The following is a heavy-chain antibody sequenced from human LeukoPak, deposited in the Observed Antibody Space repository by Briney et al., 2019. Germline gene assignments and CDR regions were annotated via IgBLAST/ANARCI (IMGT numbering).Heavy chain of an antibody. CDR1: GFTFSSYA. J-gene: IGHJ6*02. V-gene: IGHV3-64*01. D-gene: IGHD3-16*02. CDR3: ARGPFGGVIVDYYYYGMDV. CDR2: ISGNGGST. Sequence: GGSLRLSCAASGFTFSSYAMHWVRQAPGKGLEYVSAISGNGGSTYYANSVKGRFTISRDNSKNTLYLQMGSLRAEDMAVYYCARGPFGGVIVDYYYYGMDVWGQGTTVTASS.